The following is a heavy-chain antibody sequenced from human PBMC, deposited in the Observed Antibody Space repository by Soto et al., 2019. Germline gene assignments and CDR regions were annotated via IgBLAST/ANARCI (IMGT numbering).Heavy chain of an antibody. CDR2: ISAYNGNT. CDR3: ARDYYDSSGYPNFDY. D-gene: IGHD3-22*01. CDR1: GYPFTSYG. V-gene: IGHV1-18*01. J-gene: IGHJ4*02. Sequence: VKVSCKSSGYPFTSYGISWVRQAPGQGLEWMGWISAYNGNTNYAQKLQGRVTMTTDTSTSTAYMELRSLRSDDTAVYYCARDYYDSSGYPNFDYWGQGTLVTVSS.